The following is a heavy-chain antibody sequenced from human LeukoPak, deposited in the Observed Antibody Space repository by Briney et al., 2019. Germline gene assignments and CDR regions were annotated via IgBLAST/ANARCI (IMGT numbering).Heavy chain of an antibody. Sequence: GGSLRLSCAAPGFTFSDYWMSWVRQAPGKGLEWVANIKQDGSEKYYVDSVKGRFTISRDNAKNSLYLQMKSLRAEDTAVYYCATDWAARDWGQGTLVTVSS. CDR2: IKQDGSEK. D-gene: IGHD3-16*01. CDR1: GFTFSDYW. V-gene: IGHV3-7*03. CDR3: ATDWAARD. J-gene: IGHJ4*02.